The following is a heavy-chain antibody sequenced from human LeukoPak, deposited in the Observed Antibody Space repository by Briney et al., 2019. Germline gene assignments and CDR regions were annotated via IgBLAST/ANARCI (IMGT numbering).Heavy chain of an antibody. J-gene: IGHJ5*02. CDR2: VSTYNSNT. D-gene: IGHD3-22*01. V-gene: IGHV1-18*04. CDR1: GYTFTSYG. CDR3: ARDGQDYYDSSGYDYRLNWFDP. Sequence: SVTLSCKASGYTFTSYGVSWVRQAPGQGREWMGWVSTYNSNTNYAQKLQGRVTMTTDTSTSTAYMELRSLRSDDTAVYYCARDGQDYYDSSGYDYRLNWFDPWGQGTLVTVSS.